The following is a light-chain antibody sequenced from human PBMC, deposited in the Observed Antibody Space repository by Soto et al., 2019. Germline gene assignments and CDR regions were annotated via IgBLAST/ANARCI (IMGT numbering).Light chain of an antibody. V-gene: IGKV3-11*01. CDR1: QSVRRY. J-gene: IGKJ4*01. CDR3: QQRSNWPLT. CDR2: DAS. Sequence: ESVLTQSPATLSLSPGERATLSCRASQSVRRYLAWYQQKPGQAPRLLIYDASNRATGIPARFSGSGSGTDFTLTISSLEPEDFAVYYCQQRSNWPLTFGGGTKVDIK.